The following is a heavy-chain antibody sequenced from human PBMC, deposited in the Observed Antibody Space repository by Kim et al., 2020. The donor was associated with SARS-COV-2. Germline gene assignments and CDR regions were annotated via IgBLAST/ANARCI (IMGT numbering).Heavy chain of an antibody. D-gene: IGHD6-13*01. CDR2: ISSNGGST. CDR1: GFTFSSYA. CDR3: VKGPDSSSWYNPIGYYYGMEV. J-gene: IGHJ6*02. Sequence: GGSLRLSCSASGFTFSSYAMHWVRQAPGKGLEYVSAISSNGGSTYYADSVKGRFTISRDNSKNTLYLQMSSLRAEDTAVYYCVKGPDSSSWYNPIGYYYGMEVWGQGTTVTVSS. V-gene: IGHV3-64D*09.